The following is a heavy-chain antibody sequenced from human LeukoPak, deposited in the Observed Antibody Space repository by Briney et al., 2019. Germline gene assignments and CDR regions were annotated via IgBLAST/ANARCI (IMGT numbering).Heavy chain of an antibody. CDR1: GFSFSEHS. CDR2: IRGSSSAM. D-gene: IGHD3-9*01. J-gene: IGHJ4*02. Sequence: GGSLRLSCAASGFSFSEHSMNWVRQAPGKGLEWVSNIRGSSSAMNYADSVKGRFTISRDNAKNSLYLEMSILRAEDTAVYYCARDRDWSFDYWGLGTLVSVSS. CDR3: ARDRDWSFDY. V-gene: IGHV3-48*04.